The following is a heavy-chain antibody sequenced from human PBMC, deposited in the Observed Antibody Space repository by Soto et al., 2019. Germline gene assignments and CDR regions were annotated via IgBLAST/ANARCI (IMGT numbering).Heavy chain of an antibody. J-gene: IGHJ4*02. V-gene: IGHV3-30-3*01. CDR1: GFTFSSYA. D-gene: IGHD5-18*01. CDR2: ISYDGSNK. CDR3: ARGRRGYSYGYFDY. Sequence: GGSLRLSCAASGFTFSSYAMHWVRQAPGKGLEWVAVISYDGSNKYYADSVKGRFTISRDNSKNTLYLQMNSLRAEDTAVYYCARGRRGYSYGYFDYWGQGTLVTVSS.